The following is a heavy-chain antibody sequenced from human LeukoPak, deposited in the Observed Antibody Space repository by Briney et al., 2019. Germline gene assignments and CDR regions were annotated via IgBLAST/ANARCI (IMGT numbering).Heavy chain of an antibody. D-gene: IGHD3-9*01. V-gene: IGHV3-74*01. CDR3: ARAGRGLRYFDWLTYDY. CDR2: INSDGSST. CDR1: GFTFSSYW. J-gene: IGHJ4*02. Sequence: GGSLRLSCVASGFTFSSYWMSWVRQAPGKGLVWVSHINSDGSSTTYADSVKGRFTISRDNAKNTLYLQMNSLRAEDTAVYYCARAGRGLRYFDWLTYDYWGQGTLVTVSS.